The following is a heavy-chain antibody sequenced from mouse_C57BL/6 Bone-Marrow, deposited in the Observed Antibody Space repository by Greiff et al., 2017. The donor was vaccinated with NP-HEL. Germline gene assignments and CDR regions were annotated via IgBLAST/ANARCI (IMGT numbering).Heavy chain of an antibody. Sequence: VQLKQSGPGLAKPSQTLSLTCSVTGYSITSDYWNWIRKFPGNKLEYMGYISYSGSTYYNPSLKSRISITRDTSKNQYYLQLNSVTTEDTATYYCARLITTVVAANYFDYWGQGTTLTVSS. J-gene: IGHJ2*01. CDR3: ARLITTVVAANYFDY. D-gene: IGHD1-1*01. CDR2: ISYSGST. CDR1: GYSITSDY. V-gene: IGHV3-8*01.